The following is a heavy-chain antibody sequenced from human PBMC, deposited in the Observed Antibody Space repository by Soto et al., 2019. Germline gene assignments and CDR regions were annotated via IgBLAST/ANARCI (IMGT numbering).Heavy chain of an antibody. CDR3: AGTTSHQWYYMDV. CDR2: TYYRSRWYN. V-gene: IGHV6-1*01. Sequence: SQTLSLTCAMSGDSVSSNSAAWGWIRLSPSRGLEWLARTYYRSRWYNDYAVSVRSRITVNPDTSKNQFSLQLTSVTPEDTAVYYCAGTTSHQWYYMDVWGKGTTVTVSS. CDR1: GDSVSSNSAA. J-gene: IGHJ6*03. D-gene: IGHD1-7*01.